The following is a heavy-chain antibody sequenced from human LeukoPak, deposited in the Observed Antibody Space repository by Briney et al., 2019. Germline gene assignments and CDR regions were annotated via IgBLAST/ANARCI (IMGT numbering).Heavy chain of an antibody. CDR2: IYYSGST. CDR3: ARDPYGDYVFDY. CDR1: GGSISSYY. Sequence: TPSETLSLTCIVSGGSISSYYWSWIRQPSGKGLEWIGYIYYSGSTNYNPSLKSRVTISVDTSKNQFSLKLSSVTAADTAVYYCARDPYGDYVFDYWGQGTLVTVSS. V-gene: IGHV4-59*01. J-gene: IGHJ4*02. D-gene: IGHD4-17*01.